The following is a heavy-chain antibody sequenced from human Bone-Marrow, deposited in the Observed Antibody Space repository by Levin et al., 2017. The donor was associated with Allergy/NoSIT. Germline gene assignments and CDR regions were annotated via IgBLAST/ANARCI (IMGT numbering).Heavy chain of an antibody. V-gene: IGHV3-23*01. J-gene: IGHJ4*02. CDR1: GFTFSSYA. D-gene: IGHD5-18*01. CDR3: AKEGYSYGPHPFDY. CDR2: ISGSGGST. Sequence: GESLKISCAASGFTFSSYAMSWVRQAPGKGLEWVSAISGSGGSTYYADSVKGRFTISRDNSKNTLYLQMNSLRAEDTAVYYCAKEGYSYGPHPFDYWGQGTLVTVSS.